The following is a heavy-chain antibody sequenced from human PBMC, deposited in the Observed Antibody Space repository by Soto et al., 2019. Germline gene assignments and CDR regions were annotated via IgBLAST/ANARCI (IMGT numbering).Heavy chain of an antibody. CDR1: GFTVSSNY. Sequence: EVQLVESGGGLVQPGGSLRLSCPASGFTVSSNYMSWVRQAPGKGLEWVSVIYSGGSTYYADSVKGRFTISRDNSKNTLYLQMNSLRAEDTAVYYCARDTLHYGDYGHDAFDIWGQGTMVTVSS. D-gene: IGHD4-17*01. CDR3: ARDTLHYGDYGHDAFDI. J-gene: IGHJ3*02. V-gene: IGHV3-66*01. CDR2: IYSGGST.